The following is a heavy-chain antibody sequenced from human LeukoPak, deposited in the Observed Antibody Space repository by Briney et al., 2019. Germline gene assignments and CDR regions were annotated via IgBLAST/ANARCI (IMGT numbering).Heavy chain of an antibody. Sequence: ASAKVSCKASGYTFTSYAMNWVRQAPGQGLEWMGWINTNTENPTYAQGFTGRFVFSLDTSVSTAYLQISSLKAEDTAVYYCASKPNWFDPWGQGTLVTVSS. CDR2: INTNTENP. CDR1: GYTFTSYA. CDR3: ASKPNWFDP. V-gene: IGHV7-4-1*02. J-gene: IGHJ5*02. D-gene: IGHD1-14*01.